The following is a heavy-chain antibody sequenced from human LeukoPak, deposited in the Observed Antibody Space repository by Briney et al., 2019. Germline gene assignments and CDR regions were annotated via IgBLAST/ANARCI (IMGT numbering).Heavy chain of an antibody. J-gene: IGHJ4*02. Sequence: SETLSLTCTVSGSFVSSGTYYWSWIRQPPGKGLEWIGYIYYTGSTNYNPSLKSRLTISVDTSKNQFSLKLSSVTAADTAVYYCARRGGSGRSFDYWGQGTLVTVSS. CDR1: GSFVSSGTYY. CDR3: ARRGGSGRSFDY. D-gene: IGHD3-10*01. CDR2: IYYTGST. V-gene: IGHV4-61*01.